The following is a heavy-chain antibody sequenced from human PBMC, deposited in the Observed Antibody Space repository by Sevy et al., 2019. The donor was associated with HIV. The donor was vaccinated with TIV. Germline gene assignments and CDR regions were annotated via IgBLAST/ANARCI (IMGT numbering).Heavy chain of an antibody. CDR3: ARDRAAVTYDY. V-gene: IGHV3-48*02. CDR1: GFTFSSYS. CDR2: ISSSSSTI. D-gene: IGHD6-13*01. J-gene: IGHJ4*02. Sequence: GGSLRLSCAASGFTFSSYSMNWVRQAPGKGLEWVSYISSSSSTIYYADSVKGRFTISRDNAKNSLYLQMNSLRDDDTAVYYCARDRAAVTYDYWGQGTLVTVSS.